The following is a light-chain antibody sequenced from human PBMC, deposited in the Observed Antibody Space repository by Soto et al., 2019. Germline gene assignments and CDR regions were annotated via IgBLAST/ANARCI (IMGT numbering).Light chain of an antibody. CDR2: GAS. CDR1: QSVSSNN. CDR3: QQYSTSPRT. Sequence: EIVLTQSPGTLSLSPGERATLSCRASQSVSSNNLAWYQQKLGRAPRLLISGASRRATGIPDRFSGSGSGTDFTPTTTSLEPEDFAVYYCQQYSTSPRTFGQGTRLEIK. J-gene: IGKJ5*01. V-gene: IGKV3-20*01.